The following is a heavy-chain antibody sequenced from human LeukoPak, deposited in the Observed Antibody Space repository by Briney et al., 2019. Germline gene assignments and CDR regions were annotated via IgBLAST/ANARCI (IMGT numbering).Heavy chain of an antibody. J-gene: IGHJ3*02. CDR1: GFTFSSYS. V-gene: IGHV3-21*01. CDR3: ARAPRLVRLMDAFDI. Sequence: RSLRLSCAASGFTFSSYSMNWVRQAPGKGLEWVSSISSSSSYIYYADSVKGRFTISRDNAKNSLYLQMNSLRAEDTAVYYCARAPRLVRLMDAFDIWGQGTMVAVSS. D-gene: IGHD6-6*01. CDR2: ISSSSSYI.